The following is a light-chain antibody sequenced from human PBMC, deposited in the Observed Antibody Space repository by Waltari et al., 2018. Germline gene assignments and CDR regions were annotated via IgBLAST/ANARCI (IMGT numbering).Light chain of an antibody. CDR3: QQHDSSQWT. CDR2: GAS. V-gene: IGKV3-20*01. Sequence: EIVLTQSPGTLSLSPGESATLSCRASQSVRTYYLAWYQQKPGQAPRLPIYGASNRAAGIPDRFSGSGSGTDFTLTISRLEPEDFAVYYCQQHDSSQWTFGQGTKVQIK. J-gene: IGKJ1*01. CDR1: QSVRTYY.